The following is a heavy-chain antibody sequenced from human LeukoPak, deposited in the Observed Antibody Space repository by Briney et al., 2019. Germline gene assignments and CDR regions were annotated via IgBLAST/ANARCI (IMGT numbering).Heavy chain of an antibody. Sequence: ASVKVSRKASGGTFSSYAISWVRQAPGQGLEWMGQIIPIFGTIDYAQKFQGRVTITTDESTSTVYMELSSLTSEDTAVYYCARSGYPYYFDYWGQGTLVTVSS. D-gene: IGHD5-12*01. CDR1: GGTFSSYA. CDR3: ARSGYPYYFDY. CDR2: IIPIFGTI. J-gene: IGHJ4*02. V-gene: IGHV1-69*05.